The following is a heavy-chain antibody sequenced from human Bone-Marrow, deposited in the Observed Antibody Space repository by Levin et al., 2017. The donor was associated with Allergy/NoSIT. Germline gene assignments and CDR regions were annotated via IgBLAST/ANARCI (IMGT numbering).Heavy chain of an antibody. Sequence: PGGSLRLSCAASEFTFSTYAMHWVRQAPGKGPEWVSAMSSNSVNTYYADSVTGRFTISRDNSRNTLYLQMNSLRAEDTAIYYCARVSFWSGYPYLDYWGRGTLVTVSS. D-gene: IGHD3-3*01. CDR1: EFTFSTYA. CDR3: ARVSFWSGYPYLDY. CDR2: MSSNSVNT. J-gene: IGHJ4*02. V-gene: IGHV3-23*01.